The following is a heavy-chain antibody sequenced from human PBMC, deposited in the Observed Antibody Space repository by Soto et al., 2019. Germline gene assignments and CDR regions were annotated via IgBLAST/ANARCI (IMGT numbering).Heavy chain of an antibody. J-gene: IGHJ1*01. CDR2: MSESGDVV. CDR1: GFIFKDYA. D-gene: IGHD1-26*01. CDR3: AKKLYSGTYHALES. Sequence: EVQLLVSGGGLVQPGGSLRLSCTASGFIFKDYAMTWVRQGPGKGLEWVSTMSESGDVVHYRESVKGRFTTSRDIFNTTLFLQMNGLRAEDTATYCCAKKLYSGTYHALESWGSGTLVTVSS. V-gene: IGHV3-23*01.